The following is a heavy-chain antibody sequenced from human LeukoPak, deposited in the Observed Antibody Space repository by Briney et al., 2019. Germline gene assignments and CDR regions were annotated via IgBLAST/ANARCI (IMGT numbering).Heavy chain of an antibody. D-gene: IGHD2-15*01. CDR3: ARSLGSCSPDAFDI. CDR2: IIPILGIA. Sequence: GASVKVSCKASGGTFSSYAISWVRQAPGQGLEWMGRIIPILGIANYAQKFQGRVTITADKSTSTAYMELSSLRSEDTAVYYCARSLGSCSPDAFDIWGQGTMVTVSS. V-gene: IGHV1-69*04. J-gene: IGHJ3*02. CDR1: GGTFSSYA.